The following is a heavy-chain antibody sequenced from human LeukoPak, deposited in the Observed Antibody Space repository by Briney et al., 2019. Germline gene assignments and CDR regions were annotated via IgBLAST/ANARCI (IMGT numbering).Heavy chain of an antibody. V-gene: IGHV4-39*01. D-gene: IGHD2-15*01. CDR3: ARHERFCSGGTCYGPDAFDM. J-gene: IGHJ3*02. CDR1: GGSISSSNYY. Sequence: SETLSLTCTVSGGSISSSNYYWGWIRQPPGKGLEWTRSIYYSGGTFYNPSLMSRVTISVDTSKNPFSLKLSSVTAADTAVYYCARHERFCSGGTCYGPDAFDMWGHGTMVTISS. CDR2: IYYSGGT.